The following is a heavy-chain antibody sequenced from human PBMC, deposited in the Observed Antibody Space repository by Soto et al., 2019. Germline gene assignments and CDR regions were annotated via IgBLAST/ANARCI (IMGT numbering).Heavy chain of an antibody. CDR2: MNPNSGNT. V-gene: IGHV1-8*01. J-gene: IGHJ4*02. D-gene: IGHD6-6*01. CDR1: GYTFTSYD. Sequence: QVQLVQSGAEVKKPGASVKVSCKASGYTFTSYDINWVRQATGQGLEWMGWMNPNSGNTGYAQKFQGRVTMTRNTSISTAYMELSSLRSEDTAVYYCARYGEAKYSSSVTADYWGQGTLVTVSS. CDR3: ARYGEAKYSSSVTADY.